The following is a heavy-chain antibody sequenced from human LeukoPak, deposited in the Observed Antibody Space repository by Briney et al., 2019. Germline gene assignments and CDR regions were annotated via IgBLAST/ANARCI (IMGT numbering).Heavy chain of an antibody. CDR2: INPSGGST. Sequence: ASVKVSCKASGYTFTSYYMHWVRQAPGQGLEWVGIINPSGGSTSYAQKFQGRVTMTRDTSTSTVYMELSGLRSEDTAVYYCARDSINDFWSGYYSYYFDYWGQGTLVTVSS. CDR3: ARDSINDFWSGYYSYYFDY. D-gene: IGHD3-3*01. V-gene: IGHV1-46*01. J-gene: IGHJ4*02. CDR1: GYTFTSYY.